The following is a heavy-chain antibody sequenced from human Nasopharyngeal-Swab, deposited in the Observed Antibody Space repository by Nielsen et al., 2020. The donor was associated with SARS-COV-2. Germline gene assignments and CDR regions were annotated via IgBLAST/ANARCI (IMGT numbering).Heavy chain of an antibody. Sequence: GESLKISCAASGFTFSSYAMSWVRQAPGKGLEWVSAISGSGGSTYYADSVKGRFTISRDNSKNTLYLQMNSLRAEDTAVYYCEKEEVSTTGTRDYYYYYMDVWGKGTTVTVSS. J-gene: IGHJ6*03. CDR2: ISGSGGST. D-gene: IGHD1-1*01. CDR1: GFTFSSYA. CDR3: EKEEVSTTGTRDYYYYYMDV. V-gene: IGHV3-23*01.